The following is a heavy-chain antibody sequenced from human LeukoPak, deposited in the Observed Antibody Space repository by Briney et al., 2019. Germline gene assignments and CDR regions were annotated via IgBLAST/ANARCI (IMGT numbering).Heavy chain of an antibody. CDR1: GFTFTNYW. CDR3: ARDLSATVTSFDY. D-gene: IGHD4-17*01. J-gene: IGHJ4*02. Sequence: GGSLRLSCAASGFTFTNYWMGWVRQAPGKGLEWVANIGRDGSEKNYVDSVKGRFTISRDNAKNSLYLQMNSLRAEDTALYYCARDLSATVTSFDYWGQGTLVTVSS. CDR2: IGRDGSEK. V-gene: IGHV3-7*03.